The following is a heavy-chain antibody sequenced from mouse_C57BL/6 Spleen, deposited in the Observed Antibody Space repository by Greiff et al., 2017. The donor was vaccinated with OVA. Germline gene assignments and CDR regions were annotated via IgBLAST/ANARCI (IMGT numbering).Heavy chain of an antibody. CDR3: AREACDGSLYWYFDV. Sequence: QVQLKESGPGLVAPSQSLSITCTVSGFSLTSYAISWVRQPPGKGLEWLGVIWTGGGTNYNSALKSRLSISKDNSKSQDFLKMNSLQTDDTARYYSAREACDGSLYWYFDVWGTGTTVTVSS. D-gene: IGHD2-3*01. V-gene: IGHV2-9-1*01. CDR1: GFSLTSYA. J-gene: IGHJ1*03. CDR2: IWTGGGT.